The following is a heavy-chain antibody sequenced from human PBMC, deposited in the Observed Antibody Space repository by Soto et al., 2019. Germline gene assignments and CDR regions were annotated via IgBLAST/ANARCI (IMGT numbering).Heavy chain of an antibody. V-gene: IGHV1-69*01. CDR3: ARADIVVVPAATYYYYGMDV. CDR1: GGTFSSYA. Sequence: QVQLVQSGAEVKKPGSSVKVSCKASGGTFSSYAIRWVRQAPGQGLEWMGGIIPIFGTAHYAQKFQGRVTITADESTSTAYMELSSLRSEDTAVYYCARADIVVVPAATYYYYGMDVWGQGTTVTVSS. D-gene: IGHD2-2*01. CDR2: IIPIFGTA. J-gene: IGHJ6*02.